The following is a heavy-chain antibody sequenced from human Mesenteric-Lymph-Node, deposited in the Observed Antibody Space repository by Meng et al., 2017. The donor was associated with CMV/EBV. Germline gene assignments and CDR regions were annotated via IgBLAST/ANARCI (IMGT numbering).Heavy chain of an antibody. CDR2: ISRSGSI. D-gene: IGHD2-2*01. V-gene: IGHV3-48*03. CDR1: GFTFSSYE. J-gene: IGHJ4*02. Sequence: GGSLRLSCAASGFTFSSYEMNWVRQAPGKGLEWVSYISRSGSIYYADSVRGRFTISRDNAKNSLYLQLNSLRAEDTAVYYCARGSGFCSSTSCPGYYFDFWGQGTLVTVSS. CDR3: ARGSGFCSSTSCPGYYFDF.